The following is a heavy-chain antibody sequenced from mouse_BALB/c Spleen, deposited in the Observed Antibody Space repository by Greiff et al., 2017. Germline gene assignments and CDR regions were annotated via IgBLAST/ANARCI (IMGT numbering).Heavy chain of an antibody. CDR3: ARGGYDGRGAMDY. Sequence: DVKLVESGGGLVQPGGSRKLSCAASGFTFSSFGMHWVRQAPEKGLEWVAYISSGSSTIYYADTVKGRFTISRDNPKNTLFLQMTSLRSEDTAMYYCARGGYDGRGAMDYWGQGTSVTVSS. V-gene: IGHV5-17*02. D-gene: IGHD2-14*01. CDR2: ISSGSSTI. CDR1: GFTFSSFG. J-gene: IGHJ4*01.